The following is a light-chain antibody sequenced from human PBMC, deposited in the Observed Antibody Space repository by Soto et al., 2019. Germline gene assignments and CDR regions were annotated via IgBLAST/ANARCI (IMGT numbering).Light chain of an antibody. V-gene: IGKV3-15*01. J-gene: IGKJ4*01. CDR1: QGIGDT. Sequence: EVVMTQSPATLSVSPGEGVTLSCRASQGIGDTLAWYQHKPGQPPRLLIYDTSTWATGVPARFSGSRSGPEFSLSINSLPSEYFAIDYCQRCNKWPLTFGGGTKVES. CDR2: DTS. CDR3: QRCNKWPLT.